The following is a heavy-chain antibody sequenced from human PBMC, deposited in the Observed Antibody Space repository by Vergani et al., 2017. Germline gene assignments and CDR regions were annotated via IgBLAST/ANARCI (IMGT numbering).Heavy chain of an antibody. D-gene: IGHD3-10*01. J-gene: IGHJ6*03. CDR3: ARGGSYYGSGSLWNYNYMDV. CDR1: GYTFTGYY. CDR2: INPNSGGT. V-gene: IGHV1-2*02. Sequence: QVQLVQSGAEVKKPGASVKVSCKASGYTFTGYYMHWVRQAPGQGLEWMGWINPNSGGTNYAQKFQGRVTMTRDTSISTAYMELNSLRAEDTAVYYCARGGSYYGSGSLWNYNYMDVWGKGTTVTVSS.